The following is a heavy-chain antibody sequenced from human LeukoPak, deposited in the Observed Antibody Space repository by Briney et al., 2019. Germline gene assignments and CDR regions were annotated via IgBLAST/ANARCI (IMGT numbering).Heavy chain of an antibody. D-gene: IGHD6-13*01. CDR1: GFTFSDYY. Sequence: GSLRLSCAASGFTFSDYYMNWIRQPPGKGLEWIGEIYHSGSTNYNPSLKSRVTISVDKSKNQFSLKLSSVTAADTAVYYCARAYSSSWPLFDYWGQGTLVTVSS. J-gene: IGHJ4*02. CDR3: ARAYSSSWPLFDY. V-gene: IGHV4-34*01. CDR2: IYHSGST.